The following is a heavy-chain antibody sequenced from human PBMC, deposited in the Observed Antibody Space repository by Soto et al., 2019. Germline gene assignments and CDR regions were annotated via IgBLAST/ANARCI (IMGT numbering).Heavy chain of an antibody. CDR1: GGSISSSTYY. CDR3: ASRPTGVPI. CDR2: FFIGGNT. V-gene: IGHV4-39*01. J-gene: IGHJ4*02. D-gene: IGHD1-1*01. Sequence: PSETLSLTCTVSGGSISSSTYYWGWMRQPPGKGLEWIASFFIGGNTYYSPSLKSRVTISVDTSKNQFSLKLSSVTAADTAVYYCASRPTGVPIWGQGTLVTVSS.